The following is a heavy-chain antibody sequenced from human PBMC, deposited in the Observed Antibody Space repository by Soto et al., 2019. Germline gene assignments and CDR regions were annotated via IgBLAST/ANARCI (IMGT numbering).Heavy chain of an antibody. CDR1: GYTFNTYG. V-gene: IGHV1-18*01. CDR2: INAYNGNR. Sequence: QVHLVQSGPEVKKPGASVKVSCKASGYTFNTYGITWVRQAPGQGLEWMAWINAYNGNRIYAKNSHVRVTVTTDTSPTAAYMELMSLSSDHTAVYFWARDRDRVADLGGLGTMVTVSS. D-gene: IGHD2-15*01. J-gene: IGHJ3*01. CDR3: ARDRDRVADL.